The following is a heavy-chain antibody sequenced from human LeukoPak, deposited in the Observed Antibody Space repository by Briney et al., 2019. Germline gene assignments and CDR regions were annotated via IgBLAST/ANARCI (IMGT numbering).Heavy chain of an antibody. D-gene: IGHD2-8*01. Sequence: GASLKISCKGFGYSFTTFWIGWVRQMPGKGLEWMGIIYPGDSDTRYSPSFQGQVTISADKSINTAYLQWSSLKASDTAMYYCARGFCTIDNCDNWFDPWGQGTLVTVSS. CDR2: IYPGDSDT. CDR1: GYSFTTFW. V-gene: IGHV5-51*01. CDR3: ARGFCTIDNCDNWFDP. J-gene: IGHJ5*02.